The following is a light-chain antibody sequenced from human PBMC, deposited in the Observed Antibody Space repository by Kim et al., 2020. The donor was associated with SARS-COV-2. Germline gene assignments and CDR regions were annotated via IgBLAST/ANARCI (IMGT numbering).Light chain of an antibody. J-gene: IGKJ4*01. CDR1: QSVSNW. CDR2: KTF. V-gene: IGKV1-5*03. CDR3: QQYNTFPLT. Sequence: SASGGDRVTITCRASQSVSNWLAWYQQKPGKAPNLLIFKTFSLQSGVPSRFSGSGSGTEFTLTISSLQPDDFATYYCQQYNTFPLTFGGGTKVEI.